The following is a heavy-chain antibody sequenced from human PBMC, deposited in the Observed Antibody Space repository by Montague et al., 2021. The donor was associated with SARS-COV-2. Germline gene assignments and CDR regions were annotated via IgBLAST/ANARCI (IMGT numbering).Heavy chain of an antibody. CDR1: GYSFSSYY. Sequence: QSGAEVKKPGESLKISCKGSGYSFSSYYIGWVRQMPGKGLEWMGIIYPSDSNTRYSPSFQGQVTISVDKSITTAYLQWSSLKASDTAIYYCARHGAAAGTLPDYNYGMDVWGQGTTVTVSS. V-gene: IGHV5-51*01. CDR3: ARHGAAAGTLPDYNYGMDV. J-gene: IGHJ6*02. D-gene: IGHD6-13*01. CDR2: IYPSDSNT.